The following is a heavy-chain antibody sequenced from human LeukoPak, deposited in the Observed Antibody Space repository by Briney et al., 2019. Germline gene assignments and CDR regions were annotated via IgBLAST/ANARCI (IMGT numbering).Heavy chain of an antibody. Sequence: GSSLRLSRAASGLTFSSYAMHSVHQAPGKRLEWVAVISYDGSNKYYAHSVKGRFTIPRDNSKNTLYLKMNSRRAEDTAVYYCARGHSSGWYFHDYWGQGTLVTVSS. V-gene: IGHV3-30*04. J-gene: IGHJ4*02. CDR2: ISYDGSNK. CDR3: ARGHSSGWYFHDY. D-gene: IGHD6-19*01. CDR1: GLTFSSYA.